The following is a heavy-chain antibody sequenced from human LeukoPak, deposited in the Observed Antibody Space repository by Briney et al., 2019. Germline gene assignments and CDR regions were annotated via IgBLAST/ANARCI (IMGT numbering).Heavy chain of an antibody. CDR1: TFPFSSYA. D-gene: IGHD4-17*01. Sequence: GGSLRLSCAASTFPFSSYAMRWVPQATGKGLEWVSAICAGADSTYYADSGQGRFTISRDNSKNTPFLQMSGLRAEDTAVYFCARGAYGDYDSWGQGTLVTVSS. CDR3: ARGAYGDYDS. CDR2: ICAGADST. V-gene: IGHV3-23*01. J-gene: IGHJ5*01.